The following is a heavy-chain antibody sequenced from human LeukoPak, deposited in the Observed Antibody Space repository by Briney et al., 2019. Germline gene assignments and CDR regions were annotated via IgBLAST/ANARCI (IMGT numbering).Heavy chain of an antibody. CDR1: GFTFSSYG. J-gene: IGHJ6*01. CDR3: ARGTPRGSYPTSYGMDV. D-gene: IGHD1-26*01. V-gene: IGHV3-33*01. Sequence: PGGSLRLSCAASGFTFSSYGMHWVRQAPGKGLEWVGVIWYDGSNKYYADSVKGRFTISRDKSKSTLYLQMNSLRAEDTAVYYCARGTPRGSYPTSYGMDVWGQGTTVTVSS. CDR2: IWYDGSNK.